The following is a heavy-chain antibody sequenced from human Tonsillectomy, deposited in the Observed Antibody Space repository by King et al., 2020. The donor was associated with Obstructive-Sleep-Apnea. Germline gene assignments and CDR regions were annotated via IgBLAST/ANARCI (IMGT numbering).Heavy chain of an antibody. CDR3: AKDYGGNSGAFDI. Sequence: QLVQSGGGVVQPGRSLRLSCAASGFTFSSYGMHWVRQAPGKGLEWVAVISYDGSNKYYADSVKGRFTISRDNSKNTLYLQMNSLRAEDTAVYYCAKDYGGNSGAFDIWGQGTMVTVSS. V-gene: IGHV3-30*18. D-gene: IGHD4-23*01. J-gene: IGHJ3*02. CDR1: GFTFSSYG. CDR2: ISYDGSNK.